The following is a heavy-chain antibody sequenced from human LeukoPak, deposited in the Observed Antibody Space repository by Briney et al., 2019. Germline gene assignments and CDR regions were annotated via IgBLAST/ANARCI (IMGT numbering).Heavy chain of an antibody. V-gene: IGHV3-11*01. Sequence: GALRLSCAASGFTFSDYYMSWIRQAPGKGLEWVSYISSSGSTIYYADSVKGRFTISRDNAKNSLYLQMNSLRAEDTAAYYCARDQRYYYDSSGYYSDYWGQGTLVTVSS. CDR2: ISSSGSTI. CDR1: GFTFSDYY. J-gene: IGHJ4*02. CDR3: ARDQRYYYDSSGYYSDY. D-gene: IGHD3-22*01.